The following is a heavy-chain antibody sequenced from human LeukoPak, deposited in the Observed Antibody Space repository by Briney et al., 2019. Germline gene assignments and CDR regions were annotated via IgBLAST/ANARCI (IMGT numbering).Heavy chain of an antibody. V-gene: IGHV3-23*01. Sequence: PGGSLRLSCAASGFTFSSYGMSWVRQAPGKGLEWVSAISGSGGSTYYADSVKGRFTISRDNSKNTLYLQMNSLRAEDTAVYYCAKRPGPDYYDSSGYYLPWGQGTLVTVSS. J-gene: IGHJ5*02. CDR3: AKRPGPDYYDSSGYYLP. D-gene: IGHD3-22*01. CDR2: ISGSGGST. CDR1: GFTFSSYG.